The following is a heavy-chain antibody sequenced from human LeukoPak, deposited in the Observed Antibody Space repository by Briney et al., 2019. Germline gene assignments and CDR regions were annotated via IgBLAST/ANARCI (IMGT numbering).Heavy chain of an antibody. J-gene: IGHJ4*02. V-gene: IGHV3-23*01. D-gene: IGHD1-26*01. Sequence: GGSLRLSCLTSGFTLSTNAMSWVRQAPGKGLEWISGISGSGASTYYADSVKGLFTISRDDSRNTLYLQMNSLRGDDTAVYYCAKDVGKWESLHFFDYWGQGTLVTVSS. CDR1: GFTLSTNA. CDR3: AKDVGKWESLHFFDY. CDR2: ISGSGAST.